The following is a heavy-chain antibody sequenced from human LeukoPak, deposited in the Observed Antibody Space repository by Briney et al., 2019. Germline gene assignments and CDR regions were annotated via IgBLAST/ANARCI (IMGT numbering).Heavy chain of an antibody. D-gene: IGHD6-13*01. Sequence: GGSLRLSCAASGFSFNNSGMHWVRQAPGKGLEWVAVISYDGSNKYYADSVKGRFTISRDNSKNTLYLQMNSLRVEDTAVYYCARAAATRTGYWGQGTLVTVSS. V-gene: IGHV3-30*19. CDR3: ARAAATRTGY. CDR1: GFSFNNSG. J-gene: IGHJ4*02. CDR2: ISYDGSNK.